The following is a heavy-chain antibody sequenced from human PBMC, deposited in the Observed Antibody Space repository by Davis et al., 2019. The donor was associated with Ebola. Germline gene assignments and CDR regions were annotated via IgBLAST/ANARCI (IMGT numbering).Heavy chain of an antibody. CDR3: ARSPYYYYYAMDV. CDR2: IYAGGTK. V-gene: IGHV3-53*01. Sequence: GGSLRLSCAATGFAVTSNYMNWVRQAPGRGLEWVSVIYAGGTKVYADSVKGRFTISRDNSKNTVHLQMSSLRTEDTAVYFCARSPYYYYYAMDVWGKGTTVSVSS. J-gene: IGHJ6*04. CDR1: GFAVTSNY.